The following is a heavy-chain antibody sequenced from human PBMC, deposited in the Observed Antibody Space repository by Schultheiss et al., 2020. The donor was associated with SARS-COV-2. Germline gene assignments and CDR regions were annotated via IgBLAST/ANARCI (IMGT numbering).Heavy chain of an antibody. CDR1: GFSLSTSGVG. D-gene: IGHD6-13*01. V-gene: IGHV2-5*01. CDR2: IYWNDDK. J-gene: IGHJ6*03. Sequence: SGPTLVKPTQTLTLTCTFSGFSLSTSGVGVGWIRQPPGKALEWLALIYWNDDKRYSPSLKSRLTITKDTSKNQVVLTMTNMDPVDTATYYCAHRAPYSGPLAVYYFYYMDVWGKGTTVTVSS. CDR3: AHRAPYSGPLAVYYFYYMDV.